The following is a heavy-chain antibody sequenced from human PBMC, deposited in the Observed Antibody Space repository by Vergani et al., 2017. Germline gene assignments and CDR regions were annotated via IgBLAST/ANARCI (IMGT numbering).Heavy chain of an antibody. CDR2: SNTNGDYT. CDR3: AKGGWNYWFDS. CDR1: GFSFTTYA. Sequence: EVQLLESGGDLVQPGGSLRLSCAASGFSFTTYAMSWVRQAPGKGLEWVSTSNTNGDYTLYGDSVKGRFTISRDNSKSTLYLQMNILRAEDTAIYYCAKGGWNYWFDSWGQGTLVIVS. J-gene: IGHJ5*01. V-gene: IGHV3-23*01. D-gene: IGHD1-1*01.